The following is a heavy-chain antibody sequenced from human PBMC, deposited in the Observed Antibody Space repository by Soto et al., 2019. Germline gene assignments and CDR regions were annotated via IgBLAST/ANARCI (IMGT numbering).Heavy chain of an antibody. CDR1: SGSISSSNW. Sequence: QVQLQESGPGLVKPSGTLSLTCAVSSGSISSSNWWSWVRQPPGKGLEWIGEIYHSGSTNYNPSLKSRVTISVEKSKNQFSLKLSSVTAADTAVYYCARASLDPTVSTAPLDYWGQGTLVTVSS. CDR3: ARASLDPTVSTAPLDY. CDR2: IYHSGST. V-gene: IGHV4-4*02. J-gene: IGHJ4*02. D-gene: IGHD4-17*01.